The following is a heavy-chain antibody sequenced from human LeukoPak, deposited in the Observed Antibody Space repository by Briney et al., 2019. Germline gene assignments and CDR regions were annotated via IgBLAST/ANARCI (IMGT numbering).Heavy chain of an antibody. CDR1: GGSISSGTYY. V-gene: IGHV4-61*02. CDR2: VSSRGTT. CDR3: ARGDYYYYMDV. J-gene: IGHJ6*03. Sequence: SETLSLTCTVSGGSISSGTYYWTWIRQPAGKGLEWIGRVSSRGTTNYNPYNPSLKSRVTISVDTSKNQFSLELSSATAADTAVYYCARGDYYYYMDVWGTGTTVTVSS.